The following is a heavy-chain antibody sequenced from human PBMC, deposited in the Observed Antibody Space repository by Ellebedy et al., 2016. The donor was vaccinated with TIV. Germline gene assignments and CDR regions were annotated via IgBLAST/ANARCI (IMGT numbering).Heavy chain of an antibody. CDR1: GFTFSSYS. CDR2: ISSSSSYI. V-gene: IGHV3-21*03. J-gene: IGHJ6*02. Sequence: GGSLRLSCAASGFTFSSYSMNWVRQAPGKGLEWVSSISSSSSYIYYADSVKGRFTISRDNSKNMVFLEMNNLRVEDTGVYYCARFGAHNTDGMDVWGQGTTVTVSS. CDR3: ARFGAHNTDGMDV. D-gene: IGHD1-14*01.